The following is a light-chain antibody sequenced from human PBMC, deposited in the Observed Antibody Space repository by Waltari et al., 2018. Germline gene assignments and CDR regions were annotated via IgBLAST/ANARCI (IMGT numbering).Light chain of an antibody. CDR2: RDT. CDR3: QSADSSGSYVL. CDR1: ALPKQF. V-gene: IGLV3-25*03. Sequence: SYALTQPPSVSASPGQTARITCSGNALPKQFAYWYQRKPGQAPVLVIYRDTERPSGIPARCSGSSSGTTGTLTINGVQAEDEADYYCQSADSSGSYVLFGGGTTLTVL. J-gene: IGLJ2*01.